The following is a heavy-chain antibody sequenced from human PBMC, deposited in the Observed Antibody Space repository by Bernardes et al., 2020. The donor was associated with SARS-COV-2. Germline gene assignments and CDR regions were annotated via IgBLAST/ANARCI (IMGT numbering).Heavy chain of an antibody. D-gene: IGHD4-17*01. V-gene: IGHV4-59*11. J-gene: IGHJ6*02. CDR1: GGSISSHY. CDR3: ARGSYAGGMDV. CDR2: IYYSGST. Sequence: SETLYLTCTVSGGSISSHYWSWLRQPPGKGLEWIGYIYYSGSTNYNPSLKSRVTISVDTSKNQFSLKLSSVTAADTAVYYCARGSYAGGMDVWGQGTTVTVSS.